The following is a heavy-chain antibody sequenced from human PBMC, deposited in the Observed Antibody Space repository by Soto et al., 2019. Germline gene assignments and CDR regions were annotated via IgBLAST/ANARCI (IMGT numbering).Heavy chain of an antibody. Sequence: VQLLESGGGLEQPGGSLRLSCAASGPSFRTYGMSWVRQAPGKGLEWVSSISGSDGRTYYPDSVKGRFTISRDNSKNRLYLQMNSLRAEDTAVYYCAKVGGGKNYRALDYWGQGTLVTVSS. D-gene: IGHD3-16*01. V-gene: IGHV3-23*01. CDR1: GPSFRTYG. J-gene: IGHJ4*02. CDR3: AKVGGGKNYRALDY. CDR2: ISGSDGRT.